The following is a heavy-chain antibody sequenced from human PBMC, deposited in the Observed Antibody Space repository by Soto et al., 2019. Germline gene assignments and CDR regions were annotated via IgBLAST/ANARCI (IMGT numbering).Heavy chain of an antibody. V-gene: IGHV3-21*01. CDR3: ARLNSYYYGMDV. CDR2: ISSSSSYI. Sequence: EVQLVESGGGLVKPGGSLRLSCAASGFTFSSYSMNWVRQAPRKGLEWVSSISSSSSYIYYADSVKGRFTISRDNAKNSLYLQMNSLRAEDTAVYYCARLNSYYYGMDVWGQGTTVTVSS. J-gene: IGHJ6*02. CDR1: GFTFSSYS.